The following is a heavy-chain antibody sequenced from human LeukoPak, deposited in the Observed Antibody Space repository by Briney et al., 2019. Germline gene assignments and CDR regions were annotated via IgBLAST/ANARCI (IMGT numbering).Heavy chain of an antibody. V-gene: IGHV3-23*01. CDR2: ISGNGGST. Sequence: PGGSLRLSCAASGFTFSSYAMSWVRQAPGKGLEWVSAISGNGGSTYYADSVKGRFTISRDNSKNTLYLQMNSLRAEDTAVYYCAKGPVRITIFGVVIGPDYWGQGTLVTVSS. CDR3: AKGPVRITIFGVVIGPDY. CDR1: GFTFSSYA. D-gene: IGHD3-3*01. J-gene: IGHJ4*02.